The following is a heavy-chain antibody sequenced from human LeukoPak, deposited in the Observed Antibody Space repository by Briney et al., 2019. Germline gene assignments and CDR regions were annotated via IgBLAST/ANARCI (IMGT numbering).Heavy chain of an antibody. Sequence: GGSLRLSCAASRFTFSSYVMNWVRQAPGKGLEWVSGTGGSDGSTYYADSVKGRFTISRDNSKNTLYLQMNSLRAEDTALYYCAKGTWTQLWSLFDSWGQGTLVTVSS. CDR2: TGGSDGST. CDR1: RFTFSSYV. V-gene: IGHV3-23*01. D-gene: IGHD2-21*01. J-gene: IGHJ4*02. CDR3: AKGTWTQLWSLFDS.